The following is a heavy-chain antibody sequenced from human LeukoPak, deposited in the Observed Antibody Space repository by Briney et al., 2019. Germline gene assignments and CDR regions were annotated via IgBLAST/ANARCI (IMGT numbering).Heavy chain of an antibody. J-gene: IGHJ5*02. Sequence: ASVKVSCKASGYTFTSYDINWVRQAPGQGLEWMGWMNPNSGNTGYAQKFQGRVTMTRNTSISTAYMELSSLRSEDTAVYYCARGRYYDFWSGYYKWDCDWFDPWGQGTLVTVSS. CDR2: MNPNSGNT. CDR1: GYTFTSYD. CDR3: ARGRYYDFWSGYYKWDCDWFDP. V-gene: IGHV1-8*01. D-gene: IGHD3-3*01.